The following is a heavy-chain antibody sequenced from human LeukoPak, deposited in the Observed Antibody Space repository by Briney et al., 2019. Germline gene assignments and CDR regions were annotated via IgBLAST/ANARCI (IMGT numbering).Heavy chain of an antibody. CDR2: IYYNGAT. V-gene: IGHV4-39*07. CDR3: ARSRGYSYGTTFLDY. J-gene: IGHJ4*02. Sequence: SETLSLTCTVSGDSISSSSYYWGWVRQPPGKGLEWIGTIYYNGATQYNPSLRTRVTMSVDTSQNQFSLKLSSVTAADTAVYYCARSRGYSYGTTFLDYWGQGTLVTVSS. D-gene: IGHD5-18*01. CDR1: GDSISSSSYY.